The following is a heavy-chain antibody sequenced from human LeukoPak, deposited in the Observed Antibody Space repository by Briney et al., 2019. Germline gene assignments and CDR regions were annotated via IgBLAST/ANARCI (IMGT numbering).Heavy chain of an antibody. CDR3: ARNYGSGSYWWSNYYFGY. CDR1: GYTFTGYY. D-gene: IGHD3-10*01. CDR2: TNPNSGGT. V-gene: IGHV1-2*02. J-gene: IGHJ4*02. Sequence: GASVKVSCKASGYTFTGYYMHWVRQAPGQGLEWMGWTNPNSGGTNYAQKFQGRVTMTRDTSISTAYMELSRLRSDDTAVYYCARNYGSGSYWWSNYYFGYWGQGTLVTVSS.